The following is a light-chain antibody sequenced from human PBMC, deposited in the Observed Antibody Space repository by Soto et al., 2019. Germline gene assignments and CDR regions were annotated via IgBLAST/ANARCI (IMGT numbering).Light chain of an antibody. CDR2: WAS. Sequence: DIVMTQSPDSLAVSLGERATINCKSSQSVLYSSNNKNYLVWYQRKPGQPPKLLISWASTRESGVPDRFSGSGSGTDFTLTISSLQAEDVAVYYCQQYYGIPYTFGQGTKLEIK. J-gene: IGKJ2*01. V-gene: IGKV4-1*01. CDR1: QSVLYSSNNKNY. CDR3: QQYYGIPYT.